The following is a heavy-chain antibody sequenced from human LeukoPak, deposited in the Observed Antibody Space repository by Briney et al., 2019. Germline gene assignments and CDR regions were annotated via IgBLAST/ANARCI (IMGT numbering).Heavy chain of an antibody. V-gene: IGHV4-34*01. CDR1: GGSFSGYY. D-gene: IGHD3-22*01. Sequence: SETLSFTCAVYGGSFSGYYWSWIRQPPGKGLEWIGSIYYSGSTYSSPSLKSRVTMSVDTSKSQFSLRLSSVTAADTAVYYCARLAPPTYSYDSTGYSPDSWGQGTLVTVSS. CDR3: ARLAPPTYSYDSTGYSPDS. CDR2: IYYSGST. J-gene: IGHJ4*02.